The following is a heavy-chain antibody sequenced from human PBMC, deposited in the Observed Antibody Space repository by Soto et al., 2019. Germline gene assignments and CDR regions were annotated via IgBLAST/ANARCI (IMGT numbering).Heavy chain of an antibody. Sequence: QVQLVQSGAEVKKPGASVKVSCKASGYTFTSYYMHWVRQAPGQGLEWMGIINPSGGSTSYAQKFQGRVTMTRDTSTSTVYMELSSLRSEDTAVYYCVRDLGYQLLSDWFDPWGQGTLVTVSS. CDR3: VRDLGYQLLSDWFDP. D-gene: IGHD2-2*01. V-gene: IGHV1-46*01. CDR2: INPSGGST. J-gene: IGHJ5*02. CDR1: GYTFTSYY.